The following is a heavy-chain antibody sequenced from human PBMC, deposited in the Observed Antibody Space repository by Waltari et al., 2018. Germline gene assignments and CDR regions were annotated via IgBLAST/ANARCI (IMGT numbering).Heavy chain of an antibody. J-gene: IGHJ4*02. CDR2: ISSSGITI. D-gene: IGHD6-13*01. CDR1: GFTSSSYE. V-gene: IGHV3-48*03. Sequence: EVQLVESGGGLVQPGGSLSLSCAASGFTSSSYELNWVRQAPGTGLEWVSYISSSGITIYYADSVKGRCTISRDNAKNSLYLQMNSLRAEDTAVYYCARDATLYSSSWYSYWGQGTLVTVSS. CDR3: ARDATLYSSSWYSY.